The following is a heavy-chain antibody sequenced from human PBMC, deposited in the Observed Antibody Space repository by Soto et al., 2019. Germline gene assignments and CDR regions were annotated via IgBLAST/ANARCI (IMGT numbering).Heavy chain of an antibody. J-gene: IGHJ3*02. V-gene: IGHV3-7*01. Sequence: VANIKQDGSEKYYVDSVKGRFTISRDNAKNSLYLQMNSLRAEDTAVYYCARVGYCSGGSCYSTRKDAFDIWGQGTMVTVSS. D-gene: IGHD2-15*01. CDR3: ARVGYCSGGSCYSTRKDAFDI. CDR2: IKQDGSEK.